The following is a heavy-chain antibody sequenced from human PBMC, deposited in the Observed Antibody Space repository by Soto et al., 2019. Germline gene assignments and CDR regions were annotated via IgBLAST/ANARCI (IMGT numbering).Heavy chain of an antibody. CDR1: GGSISSGNYY. J-gene: IGHJ4*02. CDR2: IYYSGST. Sequence: PSETLSLTCTVSGGSISSGNYYWSWIRQPPGKGLEWIGYIYYSGSTYYNPSLKSRVTISVDTSKNQFSLKLSSVTAADTAVYFCARTLVGGHPFDYWGQGTLVTVSS. D-gene: IGHD1-26*01. V-gene: IGHV4-30-4*01. CDR3: ARTLVGGHPFDY.